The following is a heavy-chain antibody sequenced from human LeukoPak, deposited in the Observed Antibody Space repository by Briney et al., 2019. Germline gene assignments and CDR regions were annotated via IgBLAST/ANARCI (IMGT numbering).Heavy chain of an antibody. Sequence: SETLSLTCAVYGGSFSGYYWSWIRQPPGKGLEWIGEINHSGSTNYNPSLKSRVTISVDTSKNQFSLKLSSVTAADTAVYYCARGPLVAGWLFDIWGKGKMVSASS. CDR3: ARGPLVAGWLFDI. CDR1: GGSFSGYY. D-gene: IGHD2-8*02. J-gene: IGHJ3*02. V-gene: IGHV4-34*01. CDR2: INHSGST.